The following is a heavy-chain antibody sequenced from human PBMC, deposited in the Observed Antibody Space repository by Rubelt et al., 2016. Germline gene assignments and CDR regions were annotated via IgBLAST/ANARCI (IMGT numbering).Heavy chain of an antibody. V-gene: IGHV3-21*01. Sequence: GKGLEWVSSISSSSSYIYYADSVKGRFTISRDNAKNSLYLQMNSLRAEDTAVYYCARTRYSPAAGPSDYWGQGTLVTVSS. J-gene: IGHJ4*02. D-gene: IGHD6-13*01. CDR2: ISSSSSYI. CDR3: ARTRYSPAAGPSDY.